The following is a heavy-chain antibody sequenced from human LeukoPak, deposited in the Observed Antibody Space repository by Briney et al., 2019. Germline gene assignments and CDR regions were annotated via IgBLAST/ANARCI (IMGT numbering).Heavy chain of an antibody. Sequence: GGSLRLSCAAFGFTFRRHWMSWVRQAPGKGPEWVANIREDGSEKFYVNSVKGRFTISRDNAKNSLYLQMNSLRAEDTALYYCAKDKGYYTLHYYFDYWGQGTLVTVSS. CDR3: AKDKGYYTLHYYFDY. V-gene: IGHV3-7*03. CDR2: IREDGSEK. J-gene: IGHJ4*02. CDR1: GFTFRRHW. D-gene: IGHD1-26*01.